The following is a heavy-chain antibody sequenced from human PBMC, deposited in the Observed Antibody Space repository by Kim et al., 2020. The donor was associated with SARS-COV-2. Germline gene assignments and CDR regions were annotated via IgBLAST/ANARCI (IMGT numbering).Heavy chain of an antibody. J-gene: IGHJ4*02. V-gene: IGHV3-23*01. CDR3: AKAFALRRGSCHY. CDR1: GFTFSSYA. D-gene: IGHD6-13*01. Sequence: GGSLRLSCAASGFTFSSYAMSWVRQAPGKGLEWVSAISGSGGSTYYADFVKGRFTISRDNSKNTLYLQMNSLRAEDTAVYYCAKAFALRRGSCHYWGQGTLVTVSS. CDR2: ISGSGGST.